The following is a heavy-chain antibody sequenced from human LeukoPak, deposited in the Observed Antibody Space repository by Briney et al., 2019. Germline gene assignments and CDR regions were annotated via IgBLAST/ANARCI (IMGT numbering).Heavy chain of an antibody. V-gene: IGHV3-23*01. CDR1: GFTFSNYA. J-gene: IGHJ5*01. CDR3: AKEKSGYYGSGSYWFDS. Sequence: GGSLRLSCVGSGFTFSNYAIGWVRQAPGKGLEWVSAISGSGTSTYYADFVKGRFTISRDNSKSTAYLQMTSLRAEDTAIYYCAKEKSGYYGSGSYWFDSWGQGTLVTVSS. D-gene: IGHD3-10*01. CDR2: ISGSGTST.